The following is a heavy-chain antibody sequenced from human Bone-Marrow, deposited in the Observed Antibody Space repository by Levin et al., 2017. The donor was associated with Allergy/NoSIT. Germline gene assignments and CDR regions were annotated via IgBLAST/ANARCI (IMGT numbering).Heavy chain of an antibody. V-gene: IGHV3-21*01. CDR2: ISSSSAYI. D-gene: IGHD6-13*01. Sequence: KAGGSLRLSCAASGFNFSKSTMHWVRQAPGKGLEWVSSISSSSAYIHYTDSVKGRFTVFRDNAKNSLYLQMNSLRAEDTALYYCASRHSTPGGLEVWGQGTTVTVSS. CDR3: ASRHSTPGGLEV. CDR1: GFNFSKST. J-gene: IGHJ6*02.